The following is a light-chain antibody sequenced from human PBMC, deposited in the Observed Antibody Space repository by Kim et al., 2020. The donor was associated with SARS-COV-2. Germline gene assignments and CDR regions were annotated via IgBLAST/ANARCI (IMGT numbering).Light chain of an antibody. CDR3: QQYSHWPLT. Sequence: ELVMPQSPATLSVSPGERATLSCRASQSVSSNLAWYQQKPGQAPRLLIYGASTRATGIPGRFSGSGSGTEFTLTISSLQSEDFAVYYCQQYSHWPLTFGGGTKVDIK. V-gene: IGKV3-15*01. CDR1: QSVSSN. CDR2: GAS. J-gene: IGKJ4*01.